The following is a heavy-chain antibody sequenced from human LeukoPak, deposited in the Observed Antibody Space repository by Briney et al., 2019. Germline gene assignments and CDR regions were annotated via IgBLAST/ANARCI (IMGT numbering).Heavy chain of an antibody. CDR3: ASGRQLGY. V-gene: IGHV3-7*01. D-gene: IGHD3-16*01. J-gene: IGHJ4*02. CDR1: GFTFSSYW. Sequence: GGSLRLSCAASGFTFSSYWMSWVRQAPGKGLEWVANIKQDGSEKYVDSVKGRFTISRDNAKNSLYLRMNSLRAEDTALYYCASGRQLGYWGQGTLVTVSS. CDR2: IKQDGSEK.